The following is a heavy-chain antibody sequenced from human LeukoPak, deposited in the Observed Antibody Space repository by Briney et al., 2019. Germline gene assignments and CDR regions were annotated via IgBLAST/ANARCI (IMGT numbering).Heavy chain of an antibody. CDR3: ARERLGSSGAY. D-gene: IGHD6-19*01. CDR2: INPNSGGT. V-gene: IGHV1-2*02. CDR1: GYTFTGYY. J-gene: IGHJ4*02. Sequence: GASVKVSCKASGYTFTGYYMHWVRQAPGQGLEWMGWINPNSGGTNYAQKFQGRVTMTTDTSTSTAYMELRSLRSDDTAVYYCARERLGSSGAYWGQGTLVTVSS.